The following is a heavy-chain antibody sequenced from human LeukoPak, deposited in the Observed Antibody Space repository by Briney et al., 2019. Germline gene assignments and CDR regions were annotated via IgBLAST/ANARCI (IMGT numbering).Heavy chain of an antibody. V-gene: IGHV1-69*05. CDR3: ARDPGQGWFDP. J-gene: IGHJ5*02. CDR2: IIPIFGTA. CDR1: GYTFTSYD. Sequence: SVKVSCKASGYTFTSYDINWVRQATGQGLEWMGGIIPIFGTANYAQKFQGRVTITTDESTSTAYMELSSLRSENAAVYYCARDPGQGWFDPWGQGTLVTVSS.